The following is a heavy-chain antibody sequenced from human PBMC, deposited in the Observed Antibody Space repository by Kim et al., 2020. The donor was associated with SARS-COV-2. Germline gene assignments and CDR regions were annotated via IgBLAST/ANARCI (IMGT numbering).Heavy chain of an antibody. Sequence: TNAKKFQGGVTMTEDTSTDPAYMELSSLRSEDTAVYYCATGIQFLEYFDYWGQGTLVTVSS. J-gene: IGHJ4*02. V-gene: IGHV1-24*01. D-gene: IGHD3-3*01. CDR3: ATGIQFLEYFDY.